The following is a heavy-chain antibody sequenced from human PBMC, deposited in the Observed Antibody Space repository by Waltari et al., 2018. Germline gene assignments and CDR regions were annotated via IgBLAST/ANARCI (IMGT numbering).Heavy chain of an antibody. CDR1: GGTLSDYT. D-gene: IGHD1-1*01. CDR2: IIPIFGKA. J-gene: IGHJ4*02. V-gene: IGHV1-69*04. Sequence: QVQLVLSGAEVKKPGSSVKVSCKASGGTLSDYTINWVRQAPGQGLEWMGRIIPIFGKANYAQKFQGRVTFTADKSTHTAYMEVSGLTSEDTALYYCARDDATTGHLDSWGQGTPVTISS. CDR3: ARDDATTGHLDS.